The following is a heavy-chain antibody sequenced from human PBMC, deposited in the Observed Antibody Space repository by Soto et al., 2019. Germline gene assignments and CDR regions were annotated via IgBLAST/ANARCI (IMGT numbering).Heavy chain of an antibody. V-gene: IGHV3-30-3*01. CDR2: ISYDGSNK. CDR1: GFTFSSYA. CDR3: ARDQWELLHAFDI. D-gene: IGHD1-26*01. J-gene: IGHJ3*02. Sequence: PGGSLRLSCAASGFTFSSYAMHWVRQAPGKGLEWVAVISYDGSNKYYADSVKGRFTISRDNSKNTLYLQTNSLRAEDTAVYYCARDQWELLHAFDIWGQGTMATVSS.